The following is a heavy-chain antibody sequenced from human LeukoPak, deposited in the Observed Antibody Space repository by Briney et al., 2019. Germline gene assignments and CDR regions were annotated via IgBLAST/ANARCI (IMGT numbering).Heavy chain of an antibody. CDR3: AGDREGYCSSTSCFYFDY. CDR1: GLTFSSYS. Sequence: GGSLGLSCAASGLTFSSYSMNWVRQAPGKGLEWVSSISSSSSYIYYADSVKGRFTISRDNSKNTLYLQMNSLRAEDTAVYYCAGDREGYCSSTSCFYFDYWGQGTLVTVSS. V-gene: IGHV3-21*01. CDR2: ISSSSSYI. J-gene: IGHJ4*02. D-gene: IGHD2-2*01.